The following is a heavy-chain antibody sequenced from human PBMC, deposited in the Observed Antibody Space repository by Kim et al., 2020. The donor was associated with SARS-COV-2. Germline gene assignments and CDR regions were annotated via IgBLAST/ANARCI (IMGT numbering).Heavy chain of an antibody. Sequence: GGSLRLSCAASGFTFSDYYMSWIRQAPGKGLEWVSYISSSSSYTNYADSVKGRFTISRDNAKNSLYLQMNSLRAEDTAVYYCARVGYDYVWGSYRGYYYYSGMDVWGQGTTVTVSS. CDR1: GFTFSDYY. D-gene: IGHD3-16*02. V-gene: IGHV3-11*05. J-gene: IGHJ6*02. CDR2: ISSSSSYT. CDR3: ARVGYDYVWGSYRGYYYYSGMDV.